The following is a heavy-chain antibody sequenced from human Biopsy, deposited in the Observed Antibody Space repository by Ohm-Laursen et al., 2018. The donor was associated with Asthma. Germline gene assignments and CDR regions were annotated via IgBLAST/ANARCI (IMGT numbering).Heavy chain of an antibody. D-gene: IGHD2-2*01. J-gene: IGHJ4*02. CDR3: ARKAGSCISRTCYSLDF. CDR2: SNSVFGTT. V-gene: IGHV1-69*13. CDR1: GGTFNTYV. Sequence: GASVKVSCKALGGTFNTYVIGWGRQAPGQGLEWMGGSNSVFGTTTYPQKFQDRVTITADDSTSTVYMELSSLRSEDTAVYYCARKAGSCISRTCYSLDFWGQGPLVTVSS.